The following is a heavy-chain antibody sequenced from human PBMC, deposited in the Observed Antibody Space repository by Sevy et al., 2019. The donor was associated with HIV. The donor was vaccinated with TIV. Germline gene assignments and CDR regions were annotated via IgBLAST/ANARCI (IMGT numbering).Heavy chain of an antibody. CDR1: GGSLSGYY. CDR3: ARGETTVPVASSGFDY. J-gene: IGHJ4*01. D-gene: IGHD2-2*01. CDR2: MNHSGRT. Sequence: SETLSLTCAVYGGSLSGYYWGWIRQPPGKGLEWFGEMNHSGRTNYNPSLKSRVTILVDTSKNQFTLKLNAVTAADTGVYCWARGETTVPVASSGFDYWGHGTLVIVSS. V-gene: IGHV4-34*01.